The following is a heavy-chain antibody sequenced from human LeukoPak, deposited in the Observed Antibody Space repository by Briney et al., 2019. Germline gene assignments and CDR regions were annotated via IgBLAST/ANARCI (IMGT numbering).Heavy chain of an antibody. Sequence: GGSLRLSCAASGFTFSSYSMNWVRQAPGKGLEWVSSINSSGSYIYYADSVKGRFTISRDNAKNSLYLQMNSLRAEDTAVYYCARNNMPGYSYGNYYYYGMDVWGQGTTVTVFS. V-gene: IGHV3-21*01. CDR2: INSSGSYI. J-gene: IGHJ6*02. D-gene: IGHD5-18*01. CDR1: GFTFSSYS. CDR3: ARNNMPGYSYGNYYYYGMDV.